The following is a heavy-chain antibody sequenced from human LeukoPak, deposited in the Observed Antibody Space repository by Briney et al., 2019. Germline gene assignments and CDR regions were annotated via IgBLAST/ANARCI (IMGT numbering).Heavy chain of an antibody. CDR1: GFTFTTYA. J-gene: IGHJ4*02. D-gene: IGHD4-17*01. Sequence: PGGSLRLSCAASGFTFTTYAMSWVRQAPGKGLDWVSVISGSAGSAYYADSVKGRFTISRDNSKNMLHLQMNSLRAEDTAVYYCAKVHLYGDFFDSWGQGTLVTVSS. CDR3: AKVHLYGDFFDS. CDR2: ISGSAGSA. V-gene: IGHV3-23*01.